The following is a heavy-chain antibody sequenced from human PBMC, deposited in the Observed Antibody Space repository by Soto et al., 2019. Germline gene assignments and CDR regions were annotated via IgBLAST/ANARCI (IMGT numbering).Heavy chain of an antibody. Sequence: EVQLLESGGGLVQPGGSLRLSCAASGFRFNYYAMAWVRQAPGKGLQWVSAVSASGGTAYYADSVRGRFTISRDRSNNTLYLQMNSLRADDTAVYYCAKGRAVIPVAKFYYGMDVWGQGTTVTVS. CDR2: VSASGGTA. J-gene: IGHJ6*02. V-gene: IGHV3-23*01. CDR1: GFRFNYYA. CDR3: AKGRAVIPVAKFYYGMDV. D-gene: IGHD2-2*01.